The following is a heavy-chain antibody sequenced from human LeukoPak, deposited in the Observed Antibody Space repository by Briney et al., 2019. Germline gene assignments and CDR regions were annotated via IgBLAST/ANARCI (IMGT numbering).Heavy chain of an antibody. J-gene: IGHJ3*02. Sequence: SETLSLTCAVYGGSFSGYYWSWIRQPPGKGLEWIGEINHSGSTNYNPSLKSRVTISVDTSKNQLSLKLSSVTAADTAVYYCARQNYRAKHAFDIWGQGTMVTVSS. V-gene: IGHV4-34*01. CDR2: INHSGST. D-gene: IGHD4/OR15-4a*01. CDR1: GGSFSGYY. CDR3: ARQNYRAKHAFDI.